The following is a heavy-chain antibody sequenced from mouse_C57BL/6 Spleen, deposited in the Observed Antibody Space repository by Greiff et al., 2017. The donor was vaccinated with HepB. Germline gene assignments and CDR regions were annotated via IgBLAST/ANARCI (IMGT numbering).Heavy chain of an antibody. Sequence: VKLMESGAELVKPGASVKISCKASGYAFSSYWMNWVKQRPGKGLEWIGQIYPGDGDTNYNGKFKGKATLTADKSSSTAYMQLSSLTSEDSAVYFCARETGGYYFDYWGQGTTLTVSS. D-gene: IGHD1-1*02. CDR3: ARETGGYYFDY. CDR1: GYAFSSYW. J-gene: IGHJ2*01. CDR2: IYPGDGDT. V-gene: IGHV1-80*01.